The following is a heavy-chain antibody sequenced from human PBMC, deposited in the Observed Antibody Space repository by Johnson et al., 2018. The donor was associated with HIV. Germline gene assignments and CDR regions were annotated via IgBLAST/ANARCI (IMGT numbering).Heavy chain of an antibody. D-gene: IGHD2-15*01. J-gene: IGHJ3*02. CDR1: GFTFSSYA. V-gene: IGHV3-30-3*01. CDR2: ISYDGSNE. CDR3: ARDGRYCSGGSCPDAFDI. Sequence: QGQLVESGGGVVQPGRSLRLSCAASGFTFSSYAMHWVRQAPGKGLEWVAVISYDGSNEYFADSVKGRFTISRDNFKNTLYLQMNSLRAEDTAVYYCARDGRYCSGGSCPDAFDIWGQGTMVTVSS.